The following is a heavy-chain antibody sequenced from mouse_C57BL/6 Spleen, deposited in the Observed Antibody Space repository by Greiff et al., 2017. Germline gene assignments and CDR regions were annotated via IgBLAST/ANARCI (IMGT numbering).Heavy chain of an antibody. J-gene: IGHJ2*01. V-gene: IGHV1-42*01. D-gene: IGHD2-2*01. Sequence: EVQLKESGPELVKPGASVKISCKASGYSFTGYYMNWVKQSPEKSLEWIGEINPSTGGTTYNQKFKAKATLTVDKSSSTAYMQLKSLTSEDSAVXYCASSGVYGYGLDYWGQGTTLTVSS. CDR3: ASSGVYGYGLDY. CDR2: INPSTGGT. CDR1: GYSFTGYY.